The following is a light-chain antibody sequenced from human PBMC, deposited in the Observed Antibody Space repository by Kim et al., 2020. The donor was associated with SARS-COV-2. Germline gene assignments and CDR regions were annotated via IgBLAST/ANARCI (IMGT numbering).Light chain of an antibody. Sequence: SPGESATLSCRASQSVSSSYLAWYQQKPGQAPRLLIYGASSRATGIPDRFSGSGSGTDFTLTISILEPEDFAVYYCQQYGSSPLTFGQGTKVDIK. CDR2: GAS. CDR1: QSVSSSY. CDR3: QQYGSSPLT. J-gene: IGKJ1*01. V-gene: IGKV3-20*01.